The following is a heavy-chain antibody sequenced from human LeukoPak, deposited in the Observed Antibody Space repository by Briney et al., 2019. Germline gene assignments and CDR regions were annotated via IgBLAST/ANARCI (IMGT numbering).Heavy chain of an antibody. D-gene: IGHD2-2*02. CDR1: GYTFTSYY. CDR2: INPSGGST. V-gene: IGHV1-46*01. J-gene: IGHJ6*02. Sequence: GASVKVSCKASGYTFTSYYMHWVRQAPGQGLEWMGIINPSGGSTSYAQKFQGRVTITADESTSTAYMELSSLRSEDTAVYYCATRYCSSTSCYTDSHRLDYYYGMDVWGQGTTVTVSS. CDR3: ATRYCSSTSCYTDSHRLDYYYGMDV.